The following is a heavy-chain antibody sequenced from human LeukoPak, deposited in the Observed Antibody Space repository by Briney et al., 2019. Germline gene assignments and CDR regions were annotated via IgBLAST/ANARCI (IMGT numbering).Heavy chain of an antibody. CDR2: ISGSGGST. CDR3: ARQEEHSGSLLDFDY. V-gene: IGHV3-23*01. J-gene: IGHJ4*02. Sequence: GGSLRLSCAASGFTFSSYAMSWVRQAPGKGLEWVSAISGSGGSTYYADSVKGRFTISKDNAKNSLYLQMNSLRAEDTAVYYCARQEEHSGSLLDFDYWGQGTLVTVSS. D-gene: IGHD1-26*01. CDR1: GFTFSSYA.